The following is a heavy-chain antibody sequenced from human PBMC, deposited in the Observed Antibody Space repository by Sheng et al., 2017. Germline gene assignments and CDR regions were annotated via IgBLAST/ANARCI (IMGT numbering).Heavy chain of an antibody. J-gene: IGHJ6*03. Sequence: QVQLVQSGAEVKKPGASVKVSCKASGYTFTSYGISWVRQAPGQGLEWMGWISAYNGNTNYAQKLQGRVTMTTDTSTSTAYMELRSLRSDDTAVYYCARGPSYHCSGGSCADYYYYYYMDVWGKGTTVTVSS. CDR3: ARGPSYHCSGGSCADYYYYYYMDV. V-gene: IGHV1-18*01. D-gene: IGHD2-15*01. CDR1: GYTFTSYG. CDR2: ISAYNGNT.